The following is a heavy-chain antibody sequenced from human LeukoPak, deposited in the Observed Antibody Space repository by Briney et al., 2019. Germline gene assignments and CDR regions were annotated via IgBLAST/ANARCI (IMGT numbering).Heavy chain of an antibody. CDR3: ARHVAVAGTEYYFDY. Sequence: SETLSLTCTVSGGSISSYYWSWIRQPPGKGLEWIGYIYTSGSTNYNPSLKSRVTMSVDTSKNQFSLKLSSVTAADTAVYYCARHVAVAGTEYYFDYWGQGTLVTVSS. CDR2: IYTSGST. CDR1: GGSISSYY. V-gene: IGHV4-59*08. D-gene: IGHD6-19*01. J-gene: IGHJ4*02.